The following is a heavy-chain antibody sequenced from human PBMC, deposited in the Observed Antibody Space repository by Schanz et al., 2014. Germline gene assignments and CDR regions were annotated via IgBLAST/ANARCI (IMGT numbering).Heavy chain of an antibody. CDR2: ISYDGSHK. J-gene: IGHJ6*02. V-gene: IGHV3-30*03. D-gene: IGHD6-13*01. CDR1: GFTFSYYN. Sequence: VQLVESGGGLVKPWGSLRLSCAASGFTFSYYNMNWVRQAPGKGLEWVAVISYDGSHKDYADSVKGRFTISRDNSKNTLYLQMNSLRAEDTAVYYCARDRQQLVGRIGYYYGMDVWGQGTTVTVSS. CDR3: ARDRQQLVGRIGYYYGMDV.